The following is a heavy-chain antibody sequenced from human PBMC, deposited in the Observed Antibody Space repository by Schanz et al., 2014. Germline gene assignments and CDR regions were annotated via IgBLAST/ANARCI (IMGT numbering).Heavy chain of an antibody. J-gene: IGHJ4*02. V-gene: IGHV1-18*01. Sequence: QVQLVQSGDEVKKPGASVKVSCKTSGYTFISYGISWVRQAPGQGLEWLGWISGSNGNTNYTQKLQGRVTMTTDTSTSTAYMELRSLRSDDTAVYYCARGGYSSGWYDRDIAHFDYWGQGTLVTVSS. CDR3: ARGGYSSGWYDRDIAHFDY. D-gene: IGHD6-19*01. CDR1: GYTFISYG. CDR2: ISGSNGNT.